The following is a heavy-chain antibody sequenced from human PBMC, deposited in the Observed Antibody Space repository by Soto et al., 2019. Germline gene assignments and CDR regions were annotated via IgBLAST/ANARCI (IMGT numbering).Heavy chain of an antibody. CDR3: ARPGYDFWSGYYRAGMDV. V-gene: IGHV1-8*01. CDR2: MNPNSGNT. Sequence: ASVKVSCKASGYTFTSYDINWVRQATGQGLEWMGWMNPNSGNTGYAQKFQGRVTMTRNTSISTAYMELSSLRSEDTAVYYCARPGYDFWSGYYRAGMDVWGQGTTVTVSS. D-gene: IGHD3-3*01. J-gene: IGHJ6*02. CDR1: GYTFTSYD.